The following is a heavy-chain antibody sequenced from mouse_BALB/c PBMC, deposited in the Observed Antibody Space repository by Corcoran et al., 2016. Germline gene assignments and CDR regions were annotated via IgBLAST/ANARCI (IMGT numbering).Heavy chain of an antibody. V-gene: IGHV1-18*01. CDR1: GYSFTGYT. Sequence: EVQLQQAGPELVTPGASMKISCKASGYSFTGYTMNWVKQSHGKNLELIVLINPYNGRTSFNQKFKGKATLTVDKSSSTAYMELLSLTSEDSAVYYCSRGSYIDVCGAGTTFTVSS. CDR2: INPYNGRT. J-gene: IGHJ1*01. CDR3: SRGSYIDV.